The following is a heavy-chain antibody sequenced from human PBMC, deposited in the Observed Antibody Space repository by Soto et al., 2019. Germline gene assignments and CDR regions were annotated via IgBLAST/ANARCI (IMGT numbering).Heavy chain of an antibody. CDR2: LIVRHYGT. CDR1: GFTFSGSV. V-gene: IGHV3-23*01. J-gene: IGHJ5*02. D-gene: IGHD2-21*01. CDR3: AKGKSTEDIYWFDP. Sequence: GGSLRLSCAASGFTFSGSVIHSVRQASGKGLKCVSPLIVRHYGTAHLFSVKGGFTVCRYNSKNCLYLQMNSLEIDVTAMYFCAKGKSTEDIYWFDPWGHPSLVT.